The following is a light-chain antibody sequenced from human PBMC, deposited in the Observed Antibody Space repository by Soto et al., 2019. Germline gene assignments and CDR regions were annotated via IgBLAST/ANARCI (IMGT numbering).Light chain of an antibody. CDR2: KAS. CDR3: QQYNSYSEA. CDR1: QTISTW. Sequence: QMTQSPPTLSASVGDRVTITSAASQTISTWLAWYQQKPGKAPKILIYKASKLENGVPSRFSGSGYGTEFNLTISSLQPDDFATYYCQQYNSYSEAFGQGTKVDIK. V-gene: IGKV1-5*03. J-gene: IGKJ1*01.